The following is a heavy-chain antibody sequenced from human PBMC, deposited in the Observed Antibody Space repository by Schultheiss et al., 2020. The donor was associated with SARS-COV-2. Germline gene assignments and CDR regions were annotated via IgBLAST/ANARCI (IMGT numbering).Heavy chain of an antibody. CDR1: GYTFTSYG. Sequence: ASVKVSCKASGYTFTSYGISWVRQAPGQGLEWMGWISAYNGNTNYAQKLQGRVTMTTDTSTSTAYMELRSLRSDDTAVYYCARVFGVQGVIITGGVDFDYWGQGTLVTVSS. CDR3: ARVFGVQGVIITGGVDFDY. CDR2: ISAYNGNT. D-gene: IGHD3-10*01. J-gene: IGHJ4*02. V-gene: IGHV1-18*01.